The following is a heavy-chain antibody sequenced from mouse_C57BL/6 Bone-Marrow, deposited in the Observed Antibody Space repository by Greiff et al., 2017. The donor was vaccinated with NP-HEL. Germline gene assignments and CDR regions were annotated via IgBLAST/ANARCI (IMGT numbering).Heavy chain of an antibody. CDR2: ISDGGSYT. CDR1: GFTFSSYA. V-gene: IGHV5-4*01. CDR3: ARELDYGSSAY. J-gene: IGHJ3*01. Sequence: EVKLMESGGGLVKPGGSLKLSCAASGFTFSSYAMSWVRQTPETRLEWVATISDGGSYTYYPDNVKGRFTISRDNAKNNLYLQMSHLKSEDTAMYYCARELDYGSSAYWGQGTLVTVSA. D-gene: IGHD1-1*01.